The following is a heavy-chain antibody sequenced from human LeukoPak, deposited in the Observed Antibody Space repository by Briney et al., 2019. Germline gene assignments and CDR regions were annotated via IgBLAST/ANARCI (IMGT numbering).Heavy chain of an antibody. D-gene: IGHD2-15*01. V-gene: IGHV4-34*01. CDR1: GGSFSGYY. J-gene: IGHJ5*02. Sequence: SETLSLTCAVYGGSFSGYYWSWIRQPPGKGLEWIGEINHSGSTNYNPSLKSRVTISVDTSKNQFSLKLSSVTAADTAVYYCARHRCSGGSCYPMNWFDPWGQGTPVTVSS. CDR2: INHSGST. CDR3: ARHRCSGGSCYPMNWFDP.